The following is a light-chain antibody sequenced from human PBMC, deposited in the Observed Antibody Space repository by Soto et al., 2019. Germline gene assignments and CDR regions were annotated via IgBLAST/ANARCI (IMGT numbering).Light chain of an antibody. CDR3: QRYGNSYT. Sequence: EIVLTQSPGTLSLSPGERATLSCRASQSVSSSFLAWYRQKPDQAPRLLMYGASTRAPGIPDRLSGSGSGTDFSLTISSVEREDFAVYYCQRYGNSYTFGQGTKLEIK. CDR2: GAS. V-gene: IGKV3-20*01. J-gene: IGKJ2*01. CDR1: QSVSSSF.